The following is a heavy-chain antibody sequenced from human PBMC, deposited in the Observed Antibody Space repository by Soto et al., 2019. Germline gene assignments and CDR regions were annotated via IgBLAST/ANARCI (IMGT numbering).Heavy chain of an antibody. V-gene: IGHV3-23*01. CDR3: AKDRSGWYGKSPFDY. Sequence: SGGSLRLSCAASGFTFSSYAMSLVRQAPGKGLEWVSSISGSGGSTYYADSVKGRFTISRDNSKNTLYLQINSLRAEDTAVYYCAKDRSGWYGKSPFDYWGQGTTVTVSS. D-gene: IGHD6-19*01. CDR1: GFTFSSYA. CDR2: ISGSGGST. J-gene: IGHJ4*02.